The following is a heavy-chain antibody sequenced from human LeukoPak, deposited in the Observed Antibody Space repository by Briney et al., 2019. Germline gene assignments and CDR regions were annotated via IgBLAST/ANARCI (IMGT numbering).Heavy chain of an antibody. J-gene: IGHJ4*02. Sequence: GGSLRLSCAASGFTFSSYAMSWVRQAPGKGLEWVSAISGSGGSTYYADSVKGRFTISRDNSKNTLYLQMNSLRAEDTAVYYCAKDGGGYSYGLIDYWGQGTLVTVSS. CDR3: AKDGGGYSYGLIDY. V-gene: IGHV3-23*01. CDR2: ISGSGGST. D-gene: IGHD5-18*01. CDR1: GFTFSSYA.